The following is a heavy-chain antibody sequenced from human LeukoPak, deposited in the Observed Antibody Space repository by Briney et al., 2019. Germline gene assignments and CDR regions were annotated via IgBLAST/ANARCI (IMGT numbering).Heavy chain of an antibody. CDR2: TYTGGNS. CDR3: AKGGGRPLDDAFDV. J-gene: IGHJ3*01. Sequence: PGGSLRLSCAASGFTVSSIHMVWVRQAPGKGLEWVSVTYTGGNSYYADSVKGRFTISRDNSRNTLHLQMNSLRAEDTAVYYCAKGGGRPLDDAFDVWGQGTMVTVSS. V-gene: IGHV3-53*01. CDR1: GFTVSSIH.